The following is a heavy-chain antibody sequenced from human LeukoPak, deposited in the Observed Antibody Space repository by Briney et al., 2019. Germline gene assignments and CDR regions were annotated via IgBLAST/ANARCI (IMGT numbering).Heavy chain of an antibody. J-gene: IGHJ4*02. CDR2: ISVYNGYT. V-gene: IGHV1-18*01. CDR1: GYTFTSYH. CDR3: ARDSGWELKQYYFDH. Sequence: ASVKVSCKASGYTFTSYHINWVRHAPGQGLEWMGWISVYNGYTEFAQKFQGRVTMTTDTSTRTTYMELRCLRSDDTAVYYCARDSGWELKQYYFDHWGQGTLVTVSS. D-gene: IGHD1-26*01.